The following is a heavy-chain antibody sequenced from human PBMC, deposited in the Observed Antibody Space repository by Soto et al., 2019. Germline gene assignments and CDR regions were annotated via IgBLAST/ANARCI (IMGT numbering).Heavy chain of an antibody. CDR3: VRDGTKTLRDWFDP. D-gene: IGHD1-1*01. Sequence: SETLSLTCTVSGASISGFYWSWIRKSAWKGLEWIGRIYATGTTDYNPSLKSRVMMSVDTSKKQFSLKLRSVTAADTAVYYCVRDGTKTLRDWFDPWGQGISVTVSS. V-gene: IGHV4-4*07. J-gene: IGHJ5*02. CDR2: IYATGTT. CDR1: GASISGFY.